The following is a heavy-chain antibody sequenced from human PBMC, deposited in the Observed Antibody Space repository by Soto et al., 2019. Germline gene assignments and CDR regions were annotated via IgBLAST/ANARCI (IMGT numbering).Heavy chain of an antibody. J-gene: IGHJ4*02. Sequence: PGGSLRLSCAASGFTFRSYGRHWVRQAPGKGLEWVAVIWFDGSNKFYADSVKGRFTISRDNSKNTVSLQMNSLRDEDSAAYYCGTNAPYWGKGPLVPVPS. CDR1: GFTFRSYG. CDR2: IWFDGSNK. CDR3: GTNAPY. V-gene: IGHV3-33*01.